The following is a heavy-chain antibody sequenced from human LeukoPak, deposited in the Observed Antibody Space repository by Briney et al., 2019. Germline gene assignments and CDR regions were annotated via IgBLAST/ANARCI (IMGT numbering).Heavy chain of an antibody. CDR2: ISYDGSNK. J-gene: IGHJ6*02. Sequence: HSGGSLRLSCAASGFTFSSYAMHWVRQAPGKGLEWVAVISYDGSNKYYADSVKGRFTISRDNFKNTLYLQMNSLRAEDTAVYYCARDLGPGGYDDHYYGMDVWGQGTTVTVSS. V-gene: IGHV3-30*04. CDR3: ARDLGPGGYDDHYYGMDV. D-gene: IGHD5-12*01. CDR1: GFTFSSYA.